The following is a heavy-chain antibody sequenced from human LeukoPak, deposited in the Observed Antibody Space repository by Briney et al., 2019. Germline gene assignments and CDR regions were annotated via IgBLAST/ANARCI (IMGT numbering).Heavy chain of an antibody. D-gene: IGHD3-16*01. Sequence: TSETLSLTCAVSGYSIRSDYYWAWIRQPPGKRLEWIGNIYHSGSTYYNPSLNSRVTISVDTSKNQFSLRLSSVTAADTAVFYCARVMGYYYYMDVRGTGTTVTVSS. CDR1: GYSIRSDYY. CDR2: IYHSGST. CDR3: ARVMGYYYYMDV. V-gene: IGHV4-38-2*01. J-gene: IGHJ6*03.